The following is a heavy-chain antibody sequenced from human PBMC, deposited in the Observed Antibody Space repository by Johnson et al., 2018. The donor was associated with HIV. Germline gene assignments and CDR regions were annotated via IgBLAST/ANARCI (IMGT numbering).Heavy chain of an antibody. V-gene: IGHV3-66*01. J-gene: IGHJ3*02. Sequence: VQLVESGGGLVQPGGSLRLSCAASGFTFSSYWMHWVRQAPGKGLVWVSVIYSGCSTYYADSVKGRFTISRDNSKNTLYLQMNSRRAEDTAVDYCARAWGSRDILTALRGAFDIWGQGTMVTVSS. CDR2: IYSGCST. D-gene: IGHD3-9*01. CDR3: ARAWGSRDILTALRGAFDI. CDR1: GFTFSSYW.